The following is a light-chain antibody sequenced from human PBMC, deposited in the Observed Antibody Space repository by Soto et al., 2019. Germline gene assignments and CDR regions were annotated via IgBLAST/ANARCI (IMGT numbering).Light chain of an antibody. Sequence: EIVLTQSPATLSLSPGERATLSCRASQSVSSYLAWYQQKPGQAPRLLIYAASNRATGIPTRFSGSGSGTDFTLTISSLEPEDFAVYYCQQRSNWPRTFGQGTELEI. CDR3: QQRSNWPRT. V-gene: IGKV3-11*01. CDR2: AAS. CDR1: QSVSSY. J-gene: IGKJ2*01.